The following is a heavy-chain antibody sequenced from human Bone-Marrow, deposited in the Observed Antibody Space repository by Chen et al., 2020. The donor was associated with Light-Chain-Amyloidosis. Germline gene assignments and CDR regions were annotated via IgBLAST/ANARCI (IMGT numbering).Heavy chain of an antibody. CDR2: IYSSGST. Sequence: QLQLQESGPGLVKPSETLSLTCPVSGGSISSSSYYWGWIRQPPGKGLEWIGSIYSSGSTYYNPSLKSRVTISVDTSKNQFSLKLSSVTAADTAVYYCARARLNMVRGVAPYYFDYWGQGTLVTVSS. D-gene: IGHD3-10*01. CDR3: ARARLNMVRGVAPYYFDY. V-gene: IGHV4-39*07. J-gene: IGHJ4*02. CDR1: GGSISSSSYY.